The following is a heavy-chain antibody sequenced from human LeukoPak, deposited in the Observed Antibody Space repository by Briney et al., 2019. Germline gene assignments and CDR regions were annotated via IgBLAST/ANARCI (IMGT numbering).Heavy chain of an antibody. V-gene: IGHV1-18*01. Sequence: ASVKVSCKASGYTFTSYGISWVRQAPGQGLEWMGWISAYNGNTNYAQKLQGRVTMTTDTSTSTAYMELRSLRSDDTAVYYCASGYDSSGYYYAPFDYWGQGTLVTVSS. J-gene: IGHJ4*02. CDR1: GYTFTSYG. CDR3: ASGYDSSGYYYAPFDY. CDR2: ISAYNGNT. D-gene: IGHD3-22*01.